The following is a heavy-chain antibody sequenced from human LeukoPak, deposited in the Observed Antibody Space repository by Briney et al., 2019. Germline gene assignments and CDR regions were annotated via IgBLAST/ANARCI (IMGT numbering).Heavy chain of an antibody. D-gene: IGHD5-18*01. J-gene: IGHJ5*02. V-gene: IGHV4-34*01. CDR1: GQSLDSTYY. Sequence: TSETLSLTCTVSGQSLDSTYYWSWIRQPPGKGLEWIGEINHSGSTNYNPSLKSRVTISVDTSKNQFSLKLSSVTAADTAVYYCARHRSLRLTWIQLLRVWFDPWGQGTLVTVSS. CDR2: INHSGST. CDR3: ARHRSLRLTWIQLLRVWFDP.